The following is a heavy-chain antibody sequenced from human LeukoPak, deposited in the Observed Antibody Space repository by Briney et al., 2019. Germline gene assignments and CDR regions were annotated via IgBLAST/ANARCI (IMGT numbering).Heavy chain of an antibody. J-gene: IGHJ4*02. CDR3: GRLPRVLDSSGYVDY. CDR1: GYSFTSYW. D-gene: IGHD3-22*01. Sequence: GESLKISCKGSGYSFTSYWIGWVRQMPGKGLEWMGIIYPGDSDTRYSPAFQGQVTISADKSISTAYLQWSSLKASDTAMCYCGRLPRVLDSSGYVDYWGQGTLVTVSS. V-gene: IGHV5-51*01. CDR2: IYPGDSDT.